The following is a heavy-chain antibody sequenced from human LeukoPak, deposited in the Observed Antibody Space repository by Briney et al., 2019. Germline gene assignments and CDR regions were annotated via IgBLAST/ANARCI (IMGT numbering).Heavy chain of an antibody. CDR3: ASSLTQNFDY. J-gene: IGHJ4*02. D-gene: IGHD3-9*01. V-gene: IGHV1-69*05. CDR2: ITPIFGTA. CDR1: GGTFSSYA. Sequence: SVKVSCKASGGTFSSYAISWVRQAPGQGLEWMGGITPIFGTANYAQKFQGRVTITTDESTSTAYMELSSLRSEDTAVYYCASSLTQNFDYWGQGTLVTVSS.